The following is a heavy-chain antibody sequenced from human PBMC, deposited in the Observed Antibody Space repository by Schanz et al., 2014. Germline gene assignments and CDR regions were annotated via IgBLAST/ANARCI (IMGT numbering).Heavy chain of an antibody. CDR3: ARVLGGDEGLDQ. Sequence: EVQLVESGGGLVQPGGSLRLCCVAPGFTFSRYWMTWVRQAPGKGLEWVANIKQDGSAKNYVDSVKGRFTISRDNPKNSLCLQMNSLRAEDTALYYCARVLGGDEGLDQWGQGTLVTVSS. V-gene: IGHV3-7*01. CDR1: GFTFSRYW. D-gene: IGHD4-17*01. CDR2: IKQDGSAK. J-gene: IGHJ4*02.